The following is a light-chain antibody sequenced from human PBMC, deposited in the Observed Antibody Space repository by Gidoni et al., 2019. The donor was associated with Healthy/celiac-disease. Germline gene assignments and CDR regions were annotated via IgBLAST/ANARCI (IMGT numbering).Light chain of an antibody. CDR3: QQYGSSPPGVS. V-gene: IGKV3-20*01. CDR2: GAS. J-gene: IGKJ4*01. Sequence: EIVLTQSPGTLSLSPGERATRSCRASQSVSSSYLAWYQQKPGQAPRLLIYGASSRATGIPDRFSGSGSGTDFTLTISRLEPEDFAVYYCQQYGSSPPGVSFGGGTKVEIK. CDR1: QSVSSSY.